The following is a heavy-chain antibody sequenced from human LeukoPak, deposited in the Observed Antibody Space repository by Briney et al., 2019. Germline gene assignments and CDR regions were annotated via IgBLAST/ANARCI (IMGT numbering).Heavy chain of an antibody. CDR2: ISSSGGNR. V-gene: IGHV3-48*03. CDR1: GFTFSSYE. CDR3: ARDGTTVTQYYFDY. D-gene: IGHD4-17*01. J-gene: IGHJ4*02. Sequence: GGSLRLSCVASGFTFSSYEMNWVRQAPGKGREWVSYISSSGGNRYYADSVKGRYTISRDNAKNSLYLQMNSLRAEDTAVSYCARDGTTVTQYYFDYWGQGTPVTVSS.